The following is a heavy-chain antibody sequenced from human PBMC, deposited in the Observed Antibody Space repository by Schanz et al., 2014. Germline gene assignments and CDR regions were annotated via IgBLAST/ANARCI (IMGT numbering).Heavy chain of an antibody. J-gene: IGHJ6*02. Sequence: EVKLVESGGGLVQPGGSLRLSCAVSGFTFSSYAMSWVRQAPGRGLEWVANIRQDVRAKYYVDSVKGRFTISRDNIASSLFLQMNSLRAEDSAVYYCARGLIVGDGQHFYFSYGLDVWGQGTTVTVSS. D-gene: IGHD1-26*01. CDR3: ARGLIVGDGQHFYFSYGLDV. CDR2: IRQDVRAK. V-gene: IGHV3-7*01. CDR1: GFTFSSYA.